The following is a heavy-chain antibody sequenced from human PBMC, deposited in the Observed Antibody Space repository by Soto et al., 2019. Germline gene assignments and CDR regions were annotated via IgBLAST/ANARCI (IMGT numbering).Heavy chain of an antibody. Sequence: EVQLVESGGGLVQPGGSLRLSCAASGFTFSTYWMHWVRQVPGKGLVWVSRVNPDGTTTNYATSVKGRLTISRDNAKNTLHLQMNSVRGDGTAVYFCARDLAGVDDSWGQGTLVTVSS. CDR1: GFTFSTYW. V-gene: IGHV3-74*01. CDR3: ARDLAGVDDS. D-gene: IGHD7-27*01. J-gene: IGHJ4*02. CDR2: VNPDGTTT.